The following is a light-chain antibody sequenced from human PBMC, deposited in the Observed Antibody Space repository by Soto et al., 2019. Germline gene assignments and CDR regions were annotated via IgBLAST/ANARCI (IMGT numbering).Light chain of an antibody. CDR3: QQYGTYSRT. V-gene: IGKV1-5*01. Sequence: DIQMTQSPSTLSASVRDRVTITCRASQSISSWLAWYQQKPGKAPKLLIYDASSLESGVPSRFSGSGSGTEFSLTISSLQPDDFATYYCQQYGTYSRTFGQGTKVDIK. J-gene: IGKJ1*01. CDR1: QSISSW. CDR2: DAS.